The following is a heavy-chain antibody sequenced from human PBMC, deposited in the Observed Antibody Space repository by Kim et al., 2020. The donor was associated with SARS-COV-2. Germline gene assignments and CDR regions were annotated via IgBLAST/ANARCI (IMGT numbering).Heavy chain of an antibody. J-gene: IGHJ6*02. CDR3: TRRRGGGSGYYYYGMDV. CDR2: IRSKANSYAT. Sequence: GGSLRLSCAASGFTFSGSAMHWVRQASGKGLEWVGRIRSKANSYATAYAASVKGRFTISRDDSKNTAYLQMNSLKTEDTAVYYCTRRRGGGSGYYYYGMDVWGQGTTVTVSS. CDR1: GFTFSGSA. D-gene: IGHD3-10*01. V-gene: IGHV3-73*01.